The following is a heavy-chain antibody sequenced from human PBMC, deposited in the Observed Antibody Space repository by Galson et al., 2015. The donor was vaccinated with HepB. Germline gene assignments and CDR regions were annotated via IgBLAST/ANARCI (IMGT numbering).Heavy chain of an antibody. V-gene: IGHV1-18*01. CDR1: GYTFTTYG. D-gene: IGHD3-22*01. J-gene: IGHJ4*02. CDR3: ARDRATRYYDSSGYPDDQDDH. Sequence: SVKVSCKASGYTFTTYGISWVRQAPGQGLEWMGWINAYNGNTNYAQKLQGRVTMTTDTSTSTAYMELRSLRSDDTAVYYCARDRATRYYDSSGYPDDQDDHWGQGTLVTVSS. CDR2: INAYNGNT.